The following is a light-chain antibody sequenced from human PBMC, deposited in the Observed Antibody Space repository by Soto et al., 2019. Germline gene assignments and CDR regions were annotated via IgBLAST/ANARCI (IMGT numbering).Light chain of an antibody. CDR1: QSVTTN. CDR2: DAS. V-gene: IGKV3-11*01. J-gene: IGKJ1*01. CDR3: QQRSSWPPWT. Sequence: EIVFTQSPATLSLSPVERATLSCRASQSVTTNMAWYQQKPGQAPRLLIYDASNRATGIPARFSGSGSGTDFTLTISSLEPEDFAVYYCQQRSSWPPWTFGQGTKVDIK.